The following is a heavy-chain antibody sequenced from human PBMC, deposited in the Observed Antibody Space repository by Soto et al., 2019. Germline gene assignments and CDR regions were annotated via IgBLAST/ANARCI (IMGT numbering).Heavy chain of an antibody. CDR2: ISSSGGTI. CDR1: GFTFSSYE. CDR3: ARSQTTRGFDI. J-gene: IGHJ3*02. Sequence: DVQLAESGGGLVQPGGSLRLSCAASGFTFSSYEMNWVRQAPGKGLEWVSYISSSGGTIYYAEFMRGRFTISRDNAKNSLYLQMNRLTSEDTVVYYCARSQTTRGFDIWGQGTMVIVSS. D-gene: IGHD1-1*01. V-gene: IGHV3-48*03.